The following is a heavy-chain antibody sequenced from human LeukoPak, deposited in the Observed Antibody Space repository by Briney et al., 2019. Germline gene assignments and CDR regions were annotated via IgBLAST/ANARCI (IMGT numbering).Heavy chain of an antibody. J-gene: IGHJ3*02. CDR3: ASRITMIVGYAFDI. Sequence: ASVKVSCKASGYTFTGYYMHWVRQAPGQGLEWMGWINPNSGGTNYAQKFQGRVTMTRDTSISTAYMELSRLRSDGTAVYYCASRITMIVGYAFDIWGQGTMVTVSS. CDR1: GYTFTGYY. V-gene: IGHV1-2*02. D-gene: IGHD3-22*01. CDR2: INPNSGGT.